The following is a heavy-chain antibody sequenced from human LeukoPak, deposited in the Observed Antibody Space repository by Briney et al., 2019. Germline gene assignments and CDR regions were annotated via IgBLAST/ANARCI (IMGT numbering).Heavy chain of an antibody. CDR2: ISGGSSFT. CDR3: ARDLGYSSGPNY. Sequence: GGSLRLSCAASGFTFSGYWMTWLRQAPGKGLEWVSYISGGSSFTYYVDSVKGRFTISRDNAKNSLYLQMNSLRAEDTAVYYCARDLGYSSGPNYWGQGTRVTVSS. CDR1: GFTFSGYW. D-gene: IGHD6-19*01. J-gene: IGHJ4*02. V-gene: IGHV3-21*01.